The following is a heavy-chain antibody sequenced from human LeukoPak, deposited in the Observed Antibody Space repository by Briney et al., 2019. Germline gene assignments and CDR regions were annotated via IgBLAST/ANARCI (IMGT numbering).Heavy chain of an antibody. CDR2: ISGSGGST. J-gene: IGHJ3*02. CDR1: GFTFSSYA. D-gene: IGHD6-19*01. CDR3: AKNSGWYWYDAFGI. V-gene: IGHV3-23*01. Sequence: PGGSLRLSCAASGFTFSSYAMTWVRQAPGKGLEWVSGISGSGGSTFYVGSVKGRFTISRDNSKNTLYMQINSLRAEDAAAYYCAKNSGWYWYDAFGIWGQGTMVTVSS.